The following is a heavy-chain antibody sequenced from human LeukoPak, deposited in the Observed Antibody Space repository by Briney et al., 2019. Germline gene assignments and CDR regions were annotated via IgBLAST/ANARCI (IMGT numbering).Heavy chain of an antibody. V-gene: IGHV3-30*04. CDR2: ISYDGSNK. J-gene: IGHJ4*02. CDR1: GFTFNSYN. Sequence: GGSLRLSCAASGFTFNSYNMHWVRQAPGKGLEWVAVISYDGSNKYYADPVKGRFTNSRDNFKNTLYLQMSSLRTEDTAVYYCATDFAEAFDYWGQGTLVTVSS. CDR3: ATDFAEAFDY.